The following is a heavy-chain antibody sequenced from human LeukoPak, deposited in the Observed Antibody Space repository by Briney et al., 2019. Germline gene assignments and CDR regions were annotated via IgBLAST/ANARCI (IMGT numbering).Heavy chain of an antibody. J-gene: IGHJ6*03. D-gene: IGHD6-13*01. CDR2: INHSGST. CDR1: GGSFSGYY. V-gene: IGHV4-34*01. Sequence: PSETLSLTCAVYGGSFSGYYWSWIRQPPGKGLEWMGEINHSGSTNYNPSLKSRVTISVDTSKNQFSLKLSSVTAADTAVYYCARLGYTGTSYYYYMDVWGKGTTVTISS. CDR3: ARLGYTGTSYYYYMDV.